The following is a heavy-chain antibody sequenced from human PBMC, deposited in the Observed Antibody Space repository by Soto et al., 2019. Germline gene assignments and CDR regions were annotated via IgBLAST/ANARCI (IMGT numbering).Heavy chain of an antibody. D-gene: IGHD2-21*02. CDR3: VSGDAWGVLLAY. CDR2: IYFTGNT. V-gene: IGHV4-31*03. CDR1: GASINSGGYY. Sequence: PSETLSLTCTFSGASINSGGYYWNWFRLVPGRRLEWIGYIYFTGNTYYNPSRERRVTISLDTPQKQFSLELISVSAADTAVYYCVSGDAWGVLLAYWGHGALVTVSS. J-gene: IGHJ4*01.